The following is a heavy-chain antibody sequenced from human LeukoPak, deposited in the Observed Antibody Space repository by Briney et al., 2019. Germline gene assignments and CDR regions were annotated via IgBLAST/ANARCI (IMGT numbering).Heavy chain of an antibody. CDR1: GYTFTSYY. D-gene: IGHD5/OR15-5a*01. V-gene: IGHV1-46*01. CDR2: INPSGGST. J-gene: IGHJ4*02. Sequence: ASVKVSCKASGYTFTSYYMHWVRQAPGQGLEWMGIINPSGGSTSYAQKFQGRVTMTRDTSTSTVYMELSSLRSEDTAVYYCARESRYQVSMSLLYGYWGQGTLVTVSS. CDR3: ARESRYQVSMSLLYGY.